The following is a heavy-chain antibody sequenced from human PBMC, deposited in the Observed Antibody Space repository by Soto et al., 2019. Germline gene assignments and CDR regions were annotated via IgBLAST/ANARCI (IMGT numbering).Heavy chain of an antibody. V-gene: IGHV6-1*01. CDR2: TYYRSKWYN. CDR3: ARDRHQPMERHGFDY. Sequence: PSQTLSLTCVISGDSFSSNSAAWNWIRQSPSRGLEWLGRTYYRSKWYNDYAVSVKSRITINPDTSKNQFSLQLNSVTPEDTAVYYCARDRHQPMERHGFDYWGQGTLVTVSS. D-gene: IGHD3-3*01. J-gene: IGHJ4*02. CDR1: GDSFSSNSAA.